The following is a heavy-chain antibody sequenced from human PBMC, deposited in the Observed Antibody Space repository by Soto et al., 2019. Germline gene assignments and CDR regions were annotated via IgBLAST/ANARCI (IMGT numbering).Heavy chain of an antibody. CDR3: ARASTSSGYYNFDY. V-gene: IGHV4-59*01. J-gene: IGHJ4*02. CDR1: GGSISSYY. Sequence: SETLSLTCTGSGGSISSYYWSWIRQPPGKGLEWIGYIYYSGSTNYNPSLKSRVTIAVDRSKNQFSLKLSSVTAADTAVYYCARASTSSGYYNFDYWGQGTLVTVSS. D-gene: IGHD3-22*01. CDR2: IYYSGST.